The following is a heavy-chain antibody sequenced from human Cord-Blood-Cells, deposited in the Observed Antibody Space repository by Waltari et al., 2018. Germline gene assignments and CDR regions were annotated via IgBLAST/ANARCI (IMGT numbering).Heavy chain of an antibody. Sequence: QVQLQQWGAGLLKPSETLSINCAVYGGSFSGYYWSWIRQAPGKGLEWIGEINHRGSTNSNPSLKSRVTISVDTSTDQFSLKLSSVTAADTAVYYCARGRGSSSWLVYWGQGTLVTVSS. D-gene: IGHD6-13*01. CDR1: GGSFSGYY. CDR3: ARGRGSSSWLVY. CDR2: INHRGST. V-gene: IGHV4-34*01. J-gene: IGHJ4*02.